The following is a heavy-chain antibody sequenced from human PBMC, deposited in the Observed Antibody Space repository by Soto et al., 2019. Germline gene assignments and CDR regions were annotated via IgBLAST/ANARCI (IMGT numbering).Heavy chain of an antibody. CDR2: IYYSGST. J-gene: IGHJ4*02. Sequence: PSETLSLTCTVSGGSISSSSYYWGWIRQPPGKGLEWIGSIYYSGSTYYNPSLKSRVTISVDTSKNQFSLKLSSVTAADTAVYYCARLKGGYSGYTDYWGQGTLVTVSS. CDR1: GGSISSSSYY. CDR3: ARLKGGYSGYTDY. V-gene: IGHV4-39*01. D-gene: IGHD5-12*01.